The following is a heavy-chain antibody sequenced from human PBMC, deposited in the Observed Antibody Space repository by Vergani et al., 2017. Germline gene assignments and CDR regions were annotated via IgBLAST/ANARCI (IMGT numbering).Heavy chain of an antibody. CDR1: GGSISSSSYY. D-gene: IGHD3-16*01. CDR3: ARHYDYVWGNLDY. Sequence: QLQLQESGPGLVKPSETLSLTCTVSGGSISSSSYYWGWIRQPPGKGLEWIGSIYYSGSTYYNPSLKSRVTISVDTSKNQFSLKLSSVTAADTAVYYCARHYDYVWGNLDYWGQGTLVTVSS. CDR2: IYYSGST. J-gene: IGHJ4*02. V-gene: IGHV4-39*01.